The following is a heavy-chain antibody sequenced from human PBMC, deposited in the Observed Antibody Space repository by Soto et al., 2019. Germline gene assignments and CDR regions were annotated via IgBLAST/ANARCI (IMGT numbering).Heavy chain of an antibody. CDR3: AREYNTGWST. J-gene: IGHJ4*02. Sequence: SQTLSLTCAISGESVSSYTSTWNWIRQSPSRGLEWLGRTYYRSKWYNDYAVSVKSRIIINPDTSKNQFSLQLNSVTPDDTAVYYCAREYNTGWSTWGQGTLVTVSS. CDR1: GESVSSYTST. V-gene: IGHV6-1*01. D-gene: IGHD6-19*01. CDR2: TYYRSKWYN.